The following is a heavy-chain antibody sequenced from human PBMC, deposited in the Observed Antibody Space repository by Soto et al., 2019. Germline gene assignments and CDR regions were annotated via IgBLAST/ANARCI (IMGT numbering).Heavy chain of an antibody. Sequence: GASAKVSCKASGYTFTSCGMSWVRQDPGQGLEWMGWISAYNGNTNYAQKLQGRVTMTTDTSTSTAYMELRSLRSDDTAVYYCASHSSSWYRWFDPWGQGTLVTVSS. J-gene: IGHJ5*02. CDR3: ASHSSSWYRWFDP. D-gene: IGHD6-13*01. CDR1: GYTFTSCG. CDR2: ISAYNGNT. V-gene: IGHV1-18*04.